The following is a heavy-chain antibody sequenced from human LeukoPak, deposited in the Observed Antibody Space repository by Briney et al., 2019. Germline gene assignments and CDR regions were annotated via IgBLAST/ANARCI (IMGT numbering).Heavy chain of an antibody. CDR3: ARRGYYYDVYWFDP. CDR1: GYRFTSHW. CDR2: IYPDDSDT. Sequence: GESLQISCKGSGYRFTSHWIAWVRPRPGKGLEWMGIIYPDDSDTRYSPSFQGQVTISVDKSISTAYLQWSSLKASDTAMYYCARRGYYYDVYWFDPWGQGTLVTVSS. V-gene: IGHV5-51*01. J-gene: IGHJ5*02. D-gene: IGHD3-22*01.